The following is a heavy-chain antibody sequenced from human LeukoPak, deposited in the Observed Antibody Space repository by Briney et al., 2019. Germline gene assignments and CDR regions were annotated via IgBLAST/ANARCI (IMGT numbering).Heavy chain of an antibody. CDR1: GYTFTSYG. D-gene: IGHD3-3*01. J-gene: IGHJ4*01. CDR3: AAGLGDFWSGYHFDY. V-gene: IGHV1-18*01. Sequence: ASVKVSCKASGYTFTSYGISWVRQAPGQGLEWMGWISAYNGNTNYAQKLQGRVTMTTDTSTSTANMELRSLRSDDTAVYYCAAGLGDFWSGYHFDYWGHGTLVTVSS. CDR2: ISAYNGNT.